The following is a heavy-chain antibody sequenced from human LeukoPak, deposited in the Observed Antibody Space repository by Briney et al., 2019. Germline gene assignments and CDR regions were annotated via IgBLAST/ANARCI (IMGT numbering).Heavy chain of an antibody. Sequence: GGSLRLSCAASGFTFSNYGMHWVRQAPGKGLEWVTFIRDDGSNKYYADSVKGRFTISRDNSKNTLYLQMNSLRAEDTAVYYCAKDHMTLSMATTSDYWGQGTLVTVSS. CDR2: IRDDGSNK. J-gene: IGHJ4*01. CDR1: GFTFSNYG. V-gene: IGHV3-30*02. D-gene: IGHD5-24*01. CDR3: AKDHMTLSMATTSDY.